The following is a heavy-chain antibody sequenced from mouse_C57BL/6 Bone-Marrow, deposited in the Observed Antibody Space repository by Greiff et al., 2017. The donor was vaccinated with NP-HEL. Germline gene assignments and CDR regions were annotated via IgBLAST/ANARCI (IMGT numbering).Heavy chain of an antibody. CDR3: ARRPYYYGSSYGYFDV. V-gene: IGHV5-17*01. CDR2: ISSGSSTI. D-gene: IGHD1-1*01. J-gene: IGHJ1*03. CDR1: GFTFSDYG. Sequence: EVKVVESGGGLVKPGGSLKLSCAASGFTFSDYGMHWVRQAPEKGLGWVAYISSGSSTIYYADKVKGRSTFSRDNATNTPFLQMTSLRSDDTAMDYCARRPYYYGSSYGYFDVWGTGTTVTVSS.